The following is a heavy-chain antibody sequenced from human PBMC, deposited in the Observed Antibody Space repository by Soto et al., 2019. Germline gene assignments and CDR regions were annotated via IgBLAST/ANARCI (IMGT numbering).Heavy chain of an antibody. CDR2: INAGNGNT. J-gene: IGHJ4*02. Sequence: QVPLVQSGAEVKKPGASVKVSCKASGYTFTSYAMHWLRQAPGQRLEWMGWINAGNGNTKYSQKFQGRVTITRDTSASTAYMELSSLRSEDTAVYYCARSIVVLTAADYWGQGPLVTVSS. D-gene: IGHD2-21*02. CDR3: ARSIVVLTAADY. V-gene: IGHV1-3*01. CDR1: GYTFTSYA.